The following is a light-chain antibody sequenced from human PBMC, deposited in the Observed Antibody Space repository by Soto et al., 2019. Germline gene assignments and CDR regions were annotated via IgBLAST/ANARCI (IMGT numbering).Light chain of an antibody. Sequence: EIVMTQSPATLSVSPGERASLSCRASQSVGSNLPWYQQTAGQAPRLLIYGASTRATGIPARFRGSGSGTEFTLTISSLQSEDFAVYSCQQYTNWPYTFGQGTKLEIK. V-gene: IGKV3-15*01. CDR2: GAS. J-gene: IGKJ2*01. CDR3: QQYTNWPYT. CDR1: QSVGSN.